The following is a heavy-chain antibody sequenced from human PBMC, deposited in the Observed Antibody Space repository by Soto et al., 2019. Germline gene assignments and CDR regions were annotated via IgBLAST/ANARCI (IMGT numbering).Heavy chain of an antibody. V-gene: IGHV4-34*01. CDR3: ASLSSGDIVVVTATHDAFDI. J-gene: IGHJ3*02. CDR2: INHSGST. Sequence: QVQLQQWGAGLLKPSETLSLTCAVYGGSFSGYYWSWIRQPPGKGLEWIGEINHSGSTNYNPSLKSRVTISVDTSKNQFSLKLSSVTAADTAVYYCASLSSGDIVVVTATHDAFDIWGQGTMVTVSS. CDR1: GGSFSGYY. D-gene: IGHD2-21*02.